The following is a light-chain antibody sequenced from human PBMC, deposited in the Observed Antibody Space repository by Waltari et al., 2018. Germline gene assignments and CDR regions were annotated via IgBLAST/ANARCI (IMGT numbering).Light chain of an antibody. Sequence: QSALTQPASVSGSPGQSSTISCSGTDSDICAYDLLTGYQQHPGKAPHLIIYEVSNRPSGISNRFSSSKSGNTASLTISGLQAEDEADYYCSSYTTSSAPGVFGTGTRVTVL. CDR1: DSDICAYDL. V-gene: IGLV2-14*01. J-gene: IGLJ1*01. CDR3: SSYTTSSAPGV. CDR2: EVS.